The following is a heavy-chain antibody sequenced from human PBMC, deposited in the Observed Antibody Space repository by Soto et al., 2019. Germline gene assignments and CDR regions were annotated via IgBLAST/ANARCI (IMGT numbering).Heavy chain of an antibody. CDR2: IYHRGTT. V-gene: IGHV4-31*03. D-gene: IGHD6-13*01. CDR1: SGSISGGGYY. CDR3: ARAWTATAGWANWFDL. J-gene: IGHJ5*02. Sequence: QVQLQESGPGLVEPSQTLSLTCTVSSGSISGGGYYWSWIRQHPGKGLEWIGDIYHRGTTYYNPSLNIRLTISVDTSRTQFSLKMSSVTAADTAVYYCARAWTATAGWANWFDLWGQGTLVTVSS.